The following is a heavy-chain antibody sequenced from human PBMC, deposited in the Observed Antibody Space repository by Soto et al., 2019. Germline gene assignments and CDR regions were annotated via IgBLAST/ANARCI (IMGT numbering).Heavy chain of an antibody. Sequence: VSLRLSCAASGFTVSTYSMNWVRESPGKGLDWVAGVSPSDGDTSYADSVKGRFTISRDNSKDTLYLQMNSLRAEDTAVYYCAKCSSTAHYYGMDVWGQGTTVTVSS. D-gene: IGHD2-2*01. V-gene: IGHV3-23*01. CDR1: GFTVSTYS. CDR2: VSPSDGDT. CDR3: AKCSSTAHYYGMDV. J-gene: IGHJ6*02.